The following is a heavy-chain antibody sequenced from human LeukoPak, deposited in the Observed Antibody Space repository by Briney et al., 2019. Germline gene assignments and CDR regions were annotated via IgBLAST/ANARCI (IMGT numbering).Heavy chain of an antibody. D-gene: IGHD2-2*01. CDR3: ARPLSRHCSSTSCYLPDAFDI. V-gene: IGHV1-69*13. J-gene: IGHJ3*02. CDR1: GYTFTDYY. Sequence: GASVKISCKVSGYTFTDYYMHWVQQAPGQGLEWMGGIIPIFGTANYAQKFQGRVTITADESTSTAYMELSSLRSEDTAVYYCARPLSRHCSSTSCYLPDAFDIWGQRTMVTVSS. CDR2: IIPIFGTA.